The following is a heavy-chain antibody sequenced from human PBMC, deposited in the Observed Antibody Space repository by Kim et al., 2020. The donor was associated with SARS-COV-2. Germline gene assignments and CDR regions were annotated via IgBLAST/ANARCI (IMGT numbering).Heavy chain of an antibody. CDR2: IYYSGST. CDR1: GGSISSCY. D-gene: IGHD1-26*01. Sequence: SETLSLTCTVSGGSISSCYWSWIRQPPGKGLEWIGYIYYSGSTNYNPSLKSRVTISVDTSKNQFSLKLSSVTAADTAVYYCARVGRGSYYTLFDYWGQGTLVTVSS. CDR3: ARVGRGSYYTLFDY. V-gene: IGHV4-59*01. J-gene: IGHJ4*02.